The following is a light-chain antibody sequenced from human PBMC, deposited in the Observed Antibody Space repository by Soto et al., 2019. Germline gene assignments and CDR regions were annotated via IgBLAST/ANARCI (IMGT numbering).Light chain of an antibody. V-gene: IGKV1-12*01. CDR3: QQANSFPPT. CDR1: QGISSC. J-gene: IGKJ4*01. Sequence: DIQMTQSPSSVSASVGDRVTITCRASQGISSCLAWYQQKPGRAPKLLIYAASNLQSGVPSRFSGSGSGTDFTLTISSLQPEDFATYSCQQANSFPPTFGGGTKVEIK. CDR2: AAS.